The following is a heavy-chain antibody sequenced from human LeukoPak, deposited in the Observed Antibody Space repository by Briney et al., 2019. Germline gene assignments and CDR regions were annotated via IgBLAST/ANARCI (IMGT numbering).Heavy chain of an antibody. V-gene: IGHV4-4*07. Sequence: SETLSLTCTVSGGSISSYYWSWIRQPAGKGLEWIGRIYTSGSTNYNPSLKSRVTMSVDTSKNQFSLKLSSVTAADTAVYYCARVRSAGPLYYYYGMDVWGQGTTVTVSS. CDR2: IYTSGST. J-gene: IGHJ6*02. D-gene: IGHD4-17*01. CDR1: GGSISSYY. CDR3: ARVRSAGPLYYYYGMDV.